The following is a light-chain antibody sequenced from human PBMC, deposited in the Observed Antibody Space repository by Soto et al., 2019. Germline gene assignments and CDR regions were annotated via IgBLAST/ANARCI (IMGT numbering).Light chain of an antibody. Sequence: QSALTQPASVSGSPGQPTTISCTGTSSDIGGYNSVSWYQQHPGKAPKLMIYEVNNRPSGVSNRFSGSKSGNTASLTISGLQADDEADYYCSSYPSSSASPYVFGTGTKVTVL. CDR1: SSDIGGYNS. V-gene: IGLV2-14*01. CDR3: SSYPSSSASPYV. CDR2: EVN. J-gene: IGLJ1*01.